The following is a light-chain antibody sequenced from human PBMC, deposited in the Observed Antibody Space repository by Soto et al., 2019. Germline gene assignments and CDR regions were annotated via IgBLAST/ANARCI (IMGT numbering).Light chain of an antibody. Sequence: QSVLTQPPSVSGSPGQSVAISCTGTSSDVGSSNGVSWYQQPPGTAPKLMIYDVSNRPSGVPDRFSGSKSGNTASLTISGLQAEDEADYYCSSYTSSSTYVFGSGTKVTVL. J-gene: IGLJ1*01. CDR1: SSDVGSSNG. CDR2: DVS. CDR3: SSYTSSSTYV. V-gene: IGLV2-18*02.